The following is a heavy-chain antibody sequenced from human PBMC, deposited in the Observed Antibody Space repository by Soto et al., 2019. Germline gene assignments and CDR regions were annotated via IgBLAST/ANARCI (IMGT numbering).Heavy chain of an antibody. CDR2: IYHSGST. V-gene: IGHV4-30-2*01. D-gene: IGHD2-21*02. Sequence: PSETLSLTCAVSGGSISSGGYSWSWIRQPPGKGLEWIGYIYHSGSTYYNPSLKSRATISVDRSKNQFSLKLSSVTAADTAVYYCARGGAYCGGDCYSNFDYWGQGTLVTVSS. J-gene: IGHJ4*02. CDR1: GGSISSGGYS. CDR3: ARGGAYCGGDCYSNFDY.